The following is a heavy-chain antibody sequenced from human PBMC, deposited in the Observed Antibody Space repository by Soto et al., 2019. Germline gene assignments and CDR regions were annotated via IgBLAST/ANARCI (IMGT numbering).Heavy chain of an antibody. V-gene: IGHV3-33*01. D-gene: IGHD3-22*01. CDR3: ARERGYPYYFDY. CDR1: GFTFSSYG. Sequence: PGGSLRLSCAASGFTFSSYGMHWVRQAPGKGLEWVAVIWYDGSNKYYADSVKGRFTISRDNSKNTLYLQMNSPRAEDTAVYYCARERGYPYYFDYWGQGPLVTVSS. J-gene: IGHJ4*02. CDR2: IWYDGSNK.